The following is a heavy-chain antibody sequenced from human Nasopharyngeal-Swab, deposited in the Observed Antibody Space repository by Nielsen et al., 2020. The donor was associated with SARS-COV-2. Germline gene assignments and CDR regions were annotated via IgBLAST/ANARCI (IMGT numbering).Heavy chain of an antibody. J-gene: IGHJ5*02. D-gene: IGHD4-23*01. CDR2: IDPSDSYT. Sequence: VRQMPGKGLEWMGRIDPSDSYTNYSPSFQGHVTISADKSISTAYLQWSSLKASDTAMYYCATLTVGGNNWLDPWGQGTLVTVSS. CDR3: ATLTVGGNNWLDP. V-gene: IGHV5-10-1*01.